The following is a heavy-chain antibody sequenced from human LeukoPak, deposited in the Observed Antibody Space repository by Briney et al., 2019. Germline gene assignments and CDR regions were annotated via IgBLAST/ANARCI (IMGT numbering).Heavy chain of an antibody. V-gene: IGHV1-69*01. D-gene: IGHD3-10*01. Sequence: EASVKVSCKTSGGTFSIYAISWVRQAPGQGLEWMGGIIPIFGTANYAQNFQGRVTITADESTSIVYMELSSLRSEDTAVYYCAREGTMVRGVTHYYYMDVWGKGTTVTISS. CDR1: GGTFSIYA. J-gene: IGHJ6*03. CDR2: IIPIFGTA. CDR3: AREGTMVRGVTHYYYMDV.